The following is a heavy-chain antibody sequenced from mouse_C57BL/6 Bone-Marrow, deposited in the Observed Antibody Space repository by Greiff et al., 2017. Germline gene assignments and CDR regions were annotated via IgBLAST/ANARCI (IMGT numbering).Heavy chain of an antibody. CDR2: INPNNGGT. J-gene: IGHJ2*01. CDR1: GYTFTDYY. V-gene: IGHV1-26*01. D-gene: IGHD1-1*01. CDR3: ARVYYYGSSPYFDY. Sequence: EVQLQQSGPELVKPGASVKISCKASGYTFTDYYMNWVKQSHGKSLEWIGDINPNNGGTSYNQKFKGKATLTVDKSSSTAYMERRSLTSEDSAVYYCARVYYYGSSPYFDYWGQGTTLTVSS.